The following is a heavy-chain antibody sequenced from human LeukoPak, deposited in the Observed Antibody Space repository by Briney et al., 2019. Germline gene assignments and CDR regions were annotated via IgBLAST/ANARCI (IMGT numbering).Heavy chain of an antibody. CDR3: ARITVTQFDP. CDR2: IYSGGNT. D-gene: IGHD4-11*01. V-gene: IGHV3-66*01. CDR1: GFTASNKY. J-gene: IGHJ5*02. Sequence: GRSLRLSCAASGFTASNKYMSWVLQAPGKGMEWVSVIYSGGNTYYADSVKGRFTISRDNSKNTVYLQMNSLRGEDTAVYYCARITVTQFDPWGQGTLVTVSS.